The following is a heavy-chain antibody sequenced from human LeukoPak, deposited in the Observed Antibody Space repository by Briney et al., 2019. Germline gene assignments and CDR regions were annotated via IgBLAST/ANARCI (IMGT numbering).Heavy chain of an antibody. D-gene: IGHD2-15*01. CDR3: ARGIRIAATRRLYYMDV. V-gene: IGHV1-2*02. CDR2: INPNSGGT. CDR1: GYTFTGYY. Sequence: ASVKVSCKASGYTFTGYYMHWVRQAPGQGPEWMGWINPNSGGTNYAQKLQGRVTITRNTSISTAYMELSSLRSEDTAVYYCARGIRIAATRRLYYMDVWGKGTTVTVSS. J-gene: IGHJ6*03.